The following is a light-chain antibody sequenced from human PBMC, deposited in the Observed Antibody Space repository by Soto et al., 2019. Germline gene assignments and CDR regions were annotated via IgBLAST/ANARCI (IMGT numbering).Light chain of an antibody. J-gene: IGKJ4*01. CDR2: AAS. Sequence: EIVMTQSPGTLSVSPGERAALSCRSSQSVNNNLVWYQQKPGQAPRLLIYAASTRATGIPARFSGSGSGTEFTLTISSLQSEDVAIYYCQHHNNWPPLTFGGGTKVEIK. CDR3: QHHNNWPPLT. V-gene: IGKV3-15*01. CDR1: QSVNNN.